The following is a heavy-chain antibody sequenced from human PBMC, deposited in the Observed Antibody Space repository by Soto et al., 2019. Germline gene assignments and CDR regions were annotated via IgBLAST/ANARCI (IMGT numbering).Heavy chain of an antibody. J-gene: IGHJ5*02. CDR2: IYYSGST. V-gene: IGHV4-59*08. D-gene: IGHD6-6*01. CDR1: GGSISSYY. Sequence: PSETLSLTCTVSGGSISSYYWSWIRQPPGKGLEWIGYIYYSGSTNYNPSLKSRVTISVDTSKNQFSLKLSSVTAADTAVYYCARYTKSIAAHLGFDPWGQGTLVTVSS. CDR3: ARYTKSIAAHLGFDP.